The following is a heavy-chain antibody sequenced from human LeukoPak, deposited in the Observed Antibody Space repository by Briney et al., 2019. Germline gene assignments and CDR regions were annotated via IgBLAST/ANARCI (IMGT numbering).Heavy chain of an antibody. D-gene: IGHD3-3*01. CDR2: IYYSGST. V-gene: IGHV4-31*03. CDR1: GGSISSGGYY. CDR3: ARVTKNFWSGYRFFHPDY. J-gene: IGHJ4*02. Sequence: SETLSLTCTVSGGSISSGGYYWSWIRQHPGKGLEWIGYIYYSGSTYYNPSLKSRVTISVDTSKSQFSLKLSSVTAADTAVYYCARVTKNFWSGYRFFHPDYWGQGTLVTVSS.